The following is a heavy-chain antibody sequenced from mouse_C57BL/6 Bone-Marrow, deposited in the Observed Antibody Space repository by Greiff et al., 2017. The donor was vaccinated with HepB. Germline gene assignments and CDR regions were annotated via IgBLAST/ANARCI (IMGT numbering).Heavy chain of an antibody. D-gene: IGHD2-5*01. Sequence: QVQLKESGPELVKPGASVKISCKASGYAFSSSWMNWVKQRPGKGLEWIGRIYPGDGDTNYNGKFKGKATLTADKSSSTAYMQLSSLTSEDSAVYFCAREGFYSNYDYWGQGTTLTVSS. CDR1: GYAFSSSW. V-gene: IGHV1-82*01. J-gene: IGHJ2*01. CDR3: AREGFYSNYDY. CDR2: IYPGDGDT.